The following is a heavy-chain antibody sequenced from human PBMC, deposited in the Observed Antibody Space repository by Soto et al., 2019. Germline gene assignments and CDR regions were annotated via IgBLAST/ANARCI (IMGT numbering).Heavy chain of an antibody. CDR1: GYTFTSYD. CDR3: ASIPRRSYYDYIWGSWFDY. Sequence: QVQLVQSGAEVKKPGASVKVSCKASGYTFTSYDINWVRQATGQGLEWMGWMNPNSGNTGYAQKFQGRVTMTRNTSISTAYMELSSLRSEDTAVYYCASIPRRSYYDYIWGSWFDYWGQGTLVTVSS. D-gene: IGHD3-16*01. V-gene: IGHV1-8*01. J-gene: IGHJ4*02. CDR2: MNPNSGNT.